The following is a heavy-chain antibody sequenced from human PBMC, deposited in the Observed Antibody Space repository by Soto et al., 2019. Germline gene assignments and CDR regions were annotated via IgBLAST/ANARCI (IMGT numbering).Heavy chain of an antibody. CDR3: ARDVASVKKVPAALGDY. CDR2: IWYDGSNK. CDR1: GFTFSSYG. V-gene: IGHV3-33*01. Sequence: GGSLRLSCAASGFTFSSYGMHWVRQAPGKGLEWVAVIWYDGSNKYYADSVKGRFTISRDNSKNTLYLQMNSLRAEDTAVYYCARDVASVKKVPAALGDYWGQGTLVTVSS. J-gene: IGHJ4*02. D-gene: IGHD2-2*01.